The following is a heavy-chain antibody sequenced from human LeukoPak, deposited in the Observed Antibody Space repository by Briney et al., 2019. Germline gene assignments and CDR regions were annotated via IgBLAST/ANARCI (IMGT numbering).Heavy chain of an antibody. Sequence: GGSLRLSCAASGSTFDDYAMHWVRQAPGKGLEWVSGISWNSGSIGYADSVKGRFTISRDNAKNSLYLQMNSLRAEDTALYYCAKDQGRYSYGDFDYWGQGTLVTVSS. CDR2: ISWNSGSI. J-gene: IGHJ4*02. CDR3: AKDQGRYSYGDFDY. CDR1: GSTFDDYA. D-gene: IGHD5-18*01. V-gene: IGHV3-9*01.